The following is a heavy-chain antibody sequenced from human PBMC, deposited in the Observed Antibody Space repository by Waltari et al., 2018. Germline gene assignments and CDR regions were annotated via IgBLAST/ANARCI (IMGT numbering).Heavy chain of an antibody. V-gene: IGHV3-23*01. J-gene: IGHJ4*02. CDR2: ISGSGATP. CDR1: GFSFMGYA. Sequence: EVQLLEFAGGLVQLGGALRLSCAAPGFSFMGYAMSWVRQAPGEGLGWVASISGSGATPFYADSVKGRFTIVRDNPKDTVYLQMNSLRVDDSAVYYCAKGSRGYTNYFFDYWGQGALVTVSS. D-gene: IGHD3-16*02. CDR3: AKGSRGYTNYFFDY.